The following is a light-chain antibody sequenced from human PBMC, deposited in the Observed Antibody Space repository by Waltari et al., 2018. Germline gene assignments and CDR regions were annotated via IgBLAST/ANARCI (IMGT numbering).Light chain of an antibody. V-gene: IGLV1-47*01. CDR2: RNN. Sequence: QSVXXQXPPASGTPGQXXTIPXXGXSSNXGSNYVXLYQQLPGTTPNLLIYRNNQRPSGVPDRFSGSKSGTSASLAISGLRSEDEADYYCAAWDDSLSGVVFGGGTKLTVL. J-gene: IGLJ2*01. CDR3: AAWDDSLSGVV. CDR1: SSNXGSNY.